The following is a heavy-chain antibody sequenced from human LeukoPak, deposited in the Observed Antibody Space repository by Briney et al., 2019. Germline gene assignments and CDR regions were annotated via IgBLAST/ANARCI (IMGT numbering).Heavy chain of an antibody. CDR2: IYYSGST. CDR1: GGSISSSSYY. Sequence: PSETLSLTCTVSGGSISSSSYYWGWIRQPPGKGLGWIGSIYYSGSTYYNPSLKSRVTISVDTSKNQFSLKLSSVTAADTAVYYCAVPCSSTSCYDYWGQGTLVTVSS. V-gene: IGHV4-39*07. J-gene: IGHJ4*02. D-gene: IGHD2-2*01. CDR3: AVPCSSTSCYDY.